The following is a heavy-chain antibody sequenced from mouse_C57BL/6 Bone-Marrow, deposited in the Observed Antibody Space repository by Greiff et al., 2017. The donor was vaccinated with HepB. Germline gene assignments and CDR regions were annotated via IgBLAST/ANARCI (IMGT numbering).Heavy chain of an antibody. CDR2: IRLKSDNYAT. V-gene: IGHV6-3*01. Sequence: VQLMESGGGLVQPGGSMKLSCVASGFTFSNYWMNWVRQSPEKGLEWVAQIRLKSDNYATHYAESVKGRFTISRDDSKSSVYLQMINLRAEDTGIYYCTWLLRAMDYWGQGTSVTVSS. J-gene: IGHJ4*01. CDR1: GFTFSNYW. D-gene: IGHD2-3*01. CDR3: TWLLRAMDY.